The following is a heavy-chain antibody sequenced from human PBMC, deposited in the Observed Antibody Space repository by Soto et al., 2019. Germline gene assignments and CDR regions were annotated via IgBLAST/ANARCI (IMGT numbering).Heavy chain of an antibody. V-gene: IGHV4-59*08. Sequence: ETFSLTCTVSGGSMSSYYWTWMRQPPGKGLEWIGYVYSSGSTKYNPSLRSRVTISLDTSKSQFSLKLNSVTAADTAVYYCARRKTRPEAFDYWGQGILVTVSS. J-gene: IGHJ4*02. CDR3: ARRKTRPEAFDY. CDR2: VYSSGST. CDR1: GGSMSSYY.